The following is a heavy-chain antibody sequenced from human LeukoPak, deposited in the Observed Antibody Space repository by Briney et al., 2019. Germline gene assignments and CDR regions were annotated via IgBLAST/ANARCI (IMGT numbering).Heavy chain of an antibody. CDR2: ISAYNGNT. J-gene: IGHJ6*02. Sequence: ASVKVSCKASGYTFTSYGISWVRQAPGQGLEWMGWISAYNGNTNYAQKLQGRVTMTTDTSTSTAYMELSSLRSEDTAVYYCASPQQWLGLYYYYGMDVWGQGTTVTVSS. CDR1: GYTFTSYG. D-gene: IGHD6-19*01. V-gene: IGHV1-18*01. CDR3: ASPQQWLGLYYYYGMDV.